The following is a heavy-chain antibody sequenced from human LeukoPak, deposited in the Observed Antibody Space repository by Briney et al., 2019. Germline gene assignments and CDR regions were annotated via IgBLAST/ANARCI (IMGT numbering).Heavy chain of an antibody. D-gene: IGHD2-2*01. CDR2: IGISSGNT. Sequence: GGSLRLSCAASGFTFSSYSMNWVRQAPGKGLEWISYIGISSGNTKYADSVKGRFTISGDKAKNSVYLQMNSLRVEDTAVYYCARDTKYAFDSWGQGTLVTVSS. J-gene: IGHJ4*02. CDR1: GFTFSSYS. V-gene: IGHV3-48*01. CDR3: ARDTKYAFDS.